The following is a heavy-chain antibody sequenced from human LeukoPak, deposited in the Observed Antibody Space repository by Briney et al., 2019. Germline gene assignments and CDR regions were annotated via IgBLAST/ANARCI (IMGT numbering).Heavy chain of an antibody. J-gene: IGHJ6*02. CDR2: ISGSGGST. D-gene: IGHD3-3*01. Sequence: GGSLRLSCAASTFTFSSYAMSWVRQAPGKGLEWVSAISGSGGSTYYADSVKGRFTISRDNSKNTLYLQMNSLRAEDTAVYYCAKGLNYDFWSGYLAVEYYYYGMDVWGQGTTVTVSS. CDR3: AKGLNYDFWSGYLAVEYYYYGMDV. CDR1: TFTFSSYA. V-gene: IGHV3-23*01.